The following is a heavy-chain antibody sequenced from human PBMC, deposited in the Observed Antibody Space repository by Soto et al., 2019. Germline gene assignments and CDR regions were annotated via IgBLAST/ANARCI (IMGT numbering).Heavy chain of an antibody. Sequence: QVTLKESGPVLVRPTETLTLTCTVSGFSLNTARMGVSWIRQPPGKALEWLAHIFSSGEESYTPSLKTRLTISKDTSKSQVVLTKTNVDPVDTATYYCARSGSYPLYYFDYWGQGALVTVSS. CDR3: ARSGSYPLYYFDY. D-gene: IGHD3-16*02. CDR2: IFSSGEE. V-gene: IGHV2-26*01. CDR1: GFSLNTARMG. J-gene: IGHJ4*02.